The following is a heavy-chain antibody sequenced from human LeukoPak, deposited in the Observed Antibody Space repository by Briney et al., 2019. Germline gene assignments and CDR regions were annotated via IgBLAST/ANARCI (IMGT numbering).Heavy chain of an antibody. CDR1: GFTFSSYW. CDR3: ARDRLPGAYYYYYGMDV. V-gene: IGHV3-7*03. Sequence: GGSLRLSCAASGFTFSSYWMSWVRQAPGKGLEWVANIKQDGSVKYYVDSVKGRFTISRDNSKNTLYLQMNSLRAEDTAVYYCARDRLPGAYYYYYGMDVWGQGTTVTVSS. CDR2: IKQDGSVK. J-gene: IGHJ6*02. D-gene: IGHD6-6*01.